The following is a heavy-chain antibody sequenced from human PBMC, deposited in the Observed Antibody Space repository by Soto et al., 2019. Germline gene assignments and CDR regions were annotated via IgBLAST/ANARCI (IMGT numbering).Heavy chain of an antibody. D-gene: IGHD6-25*01. CDR1: GGSISSYY. Sequence: SERLALTCTVSGGSISSYYWSWIRQPPGKGLEWIGYIYYSGSTNYNPSLKSRVTISVDTSKNQFSLKLSSVTAADTAVYYCARRGSSGNAFDIWGQGTMVTVSS. CDR2: IYYSGST. V-gene: IGHV4-59*08. J-gene: IGHJ3*02. CDR3: ARRGSSGNAFDI.